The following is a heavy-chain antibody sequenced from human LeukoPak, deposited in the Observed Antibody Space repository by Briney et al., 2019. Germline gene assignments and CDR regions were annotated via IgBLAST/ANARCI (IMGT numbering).Heavy chain of an antibody. CDR3: ARGEQWLVHFYYYGMDV. D-gene: IGHD6-19*01. CDR2: IWYDGSNK. CDR1: GFTFSSYG. Sequence: GGSLRLSCAASGFTFSSYGMHWVRQAPGKGLEWVAVIWYDGSNKYYADSVKGRFTTSRDNSKNTLYLQMNSLRAEDTAVYYCARGEQWLVHFYYYGMDVWGQGTTVTVSS. V-gene: IGHV3-33*01. J-gene: IGHJ6*02.